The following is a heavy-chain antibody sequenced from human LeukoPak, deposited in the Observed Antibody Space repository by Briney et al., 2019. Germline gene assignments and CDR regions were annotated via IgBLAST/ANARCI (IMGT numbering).Heavy chain of an antibody. V-gene: IGHV3-11*06. CDR3: AREHYDSSGYYGY. CDR2: ISSSSSYT. CDR1: GFTFSDYY. Sequence: PGGSLRLSCAASGFTFSDYYMSWIRQAPGKGLEWVSYISSSSSYTNYADSVKGRFTISRDNAKNSLYLQMNSLRAEDTAVHYCAREHYDSSGYYGYWGQGTLVTVSS. D-gene: IGHD3-22*01. J-gene: IGHJ4*02.